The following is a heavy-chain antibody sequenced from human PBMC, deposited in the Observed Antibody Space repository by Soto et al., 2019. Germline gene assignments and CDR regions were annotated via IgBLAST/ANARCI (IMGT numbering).Heavy chain of an antibody. CDR2: LNGSGGST. CDR1: GFTFSNYA. J-gene: IGHJ4*02. CDR3: XXGFSAGKGSPPDY. V-gene: IGHV3-23*01. D-gene: IGHD3-10*01. Sequence: EVRLLESGGGLVQPGGSLRLSCAASGFTFSNYAMTWVRQAPGKGLEWVSGLNGSGGSTSSADSVKGRFAISRDNSKNTLYLQMNSLRDGDTAXXXXXXGFSAGKGSPPDYWGQGTLVTVSS.